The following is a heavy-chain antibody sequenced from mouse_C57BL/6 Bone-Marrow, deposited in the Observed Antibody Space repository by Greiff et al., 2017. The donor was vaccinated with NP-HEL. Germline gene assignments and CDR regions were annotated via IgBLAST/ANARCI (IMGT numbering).Heavy chain of an antibody. CDR3: ARQGTIVSPYYAMDY. CDR1: GFTFSDYY. V-gene: IGHV5-12*01. CDR2: LSNGGGST. D-gene: IGHD2-5*01. J-gene: IGHJ4*01. Sequence: EVQRVESGGGLVQPGGSLKLSCAASGFTFSDYYMYWVRQTPEKRLEWVAYLSNGGGSTYYPDTVKGRFTISRDNAKNTLYLQMSRRKSEDTAMYYCARQGTIVSPYYAMDYWGQGTSVTVSS.